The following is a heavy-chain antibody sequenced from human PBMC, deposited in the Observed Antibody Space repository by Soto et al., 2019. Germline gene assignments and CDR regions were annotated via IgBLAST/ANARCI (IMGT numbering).Heavy chain of an antibody. CDR1: GGTFSSYA. D-gene: IGHD6-19*01. Sequence: ASVKVSSKASGGTFSSYAISWVRQAPGQGLEWMGGIIPIFGTANYAQKFQGRVTITADESTSTAYMELSSLRSEDTAVYYCASKTAVAGTFHGMDVWGQGTTVTVS. CDR2: IIPIFGTA. CDR3: ASKTAVAGTFHGMDV. V-gene: IGHV1-69*13. J-gene: IGHJ6*02.